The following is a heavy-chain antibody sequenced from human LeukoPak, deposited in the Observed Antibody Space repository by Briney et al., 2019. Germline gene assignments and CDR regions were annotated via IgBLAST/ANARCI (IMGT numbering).Heavy chain of an antibody. J-gene: IGHJ4*02. CDR3: AREWIGDLHYFDY. Sequence: QPSETLSLTCTVAGGSISSSSYYWGWIRQPPGKGLERIGSIYYSGSTYYNPSLKSRVTISVDTSKNQFSLKLSSVTAADTAVYYCAREWIGDLHYFDYWGQGTLVTVSS. V-gene: IGHV4-39*02. CDR1: GGSISSSSYY. CDR2: IYYSGST. D-gene: IGHD2-2*03.